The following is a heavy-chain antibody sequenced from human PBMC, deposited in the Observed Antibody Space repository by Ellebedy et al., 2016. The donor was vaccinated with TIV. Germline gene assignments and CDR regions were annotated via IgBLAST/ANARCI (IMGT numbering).Heavy chain of an antibody. Sequence: GESLKISCKGAGFTFSVHGMHWVRQAPGKGLEWVANIKQDGSAKYFVHSEKGRFTISKDNAKNSTYLQMNNLGADDTAFYYCARTSGNFDYWGQGTLVTVSS. J-gene: IGHJ4*02. D-gene: IGHD1-26*01. CDR1: GFTFSVHG. CDR2: IKQDGSAK. CDR3: ARTSGNFDY. V-gene: IGHV3-7*01.